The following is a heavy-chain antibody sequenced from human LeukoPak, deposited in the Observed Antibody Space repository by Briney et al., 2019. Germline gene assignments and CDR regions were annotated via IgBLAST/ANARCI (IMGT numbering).Heavy chain of an antibody. J-gene: IGHJ5*02. CDR3: ARDSRTGTEEVRWFDP. CDR2: INAGNGNT. V-gene: IGHV1-3*01. Sequence: GASVKVSCKASGYTFTSYAMHWVRQAPGQRLEWMGWINAGNGNTKYSQKFQGRVTITRDTSASTAYMELSSLRSEDTAVYYCARDSRTGTEEVRWFDPWGQGTLVTVSS. CDR1: GYTFTSYA. D-gene: IGHD1-7*01.